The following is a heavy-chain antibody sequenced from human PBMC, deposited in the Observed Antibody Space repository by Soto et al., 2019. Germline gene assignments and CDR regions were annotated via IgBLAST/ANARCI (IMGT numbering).Heavy chain of an antibody. CDR3: ARDHGGSYQADSFGP. CDR2: ISPYDGDT. Sequence: QVQLAQSGVEVKKPGASVKVSCKASGYTFTTYGISWVRQAPGQGLEWMGWISPYDGDTNYADTLQGRVTLTTDTSTTTAYMELRSLRSDDTAMYYCARDHGGSYQADSFGPWGQGTLVIVSS. V-gene: IGHV1-18*01. J-gene: IGHJ5*02. D-gene: IGHD1-26*01. CDR1: GYTFTTYG.